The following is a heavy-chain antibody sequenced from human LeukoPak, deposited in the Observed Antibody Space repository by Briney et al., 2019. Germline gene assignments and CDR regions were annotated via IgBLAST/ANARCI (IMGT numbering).Heavy chain of an antibody. CDR1: GDSIRSNNYY. CDR2: IYHSGST. V-gene: IGHV4-39*07. CDR3: ARDGFSSGYYYFGY. Sequence: SETLSLTCSVSGDSIRSNNYYWSWIRQPPGKGLEWIGSIYHSGSTYYNPSLKSRVTISVDTSKNQFSLKLSSVAAADTAVYYCARDGFSSGYYYFGYWGQGILVTVSS. J-gene: IGHJ4*02. D-gene: IGHD3-22*01.